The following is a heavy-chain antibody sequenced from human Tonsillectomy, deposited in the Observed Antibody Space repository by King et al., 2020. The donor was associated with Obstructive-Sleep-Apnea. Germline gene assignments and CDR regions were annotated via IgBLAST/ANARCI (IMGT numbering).Heavy chain of an antibody. Sequence: VQLVESGGGLVQPGGSLRLSCAASGFTFSSYSMNWVRQAPGKGLEGVSYISSSSSTIYYADSVKGRFTISRDNAKNSLYLQMNSLRAEDTAVYYCGSYSGSQEDYWGQGTLVTVSS. D-gene: IGHD1-26*01. CDR2: ISSSSSTI. CDR3: GSYSGSQEDY. CDR1: GFTFSSYS. V-gene: IGHV3-48*04. J-gene: IGHJ4*02.